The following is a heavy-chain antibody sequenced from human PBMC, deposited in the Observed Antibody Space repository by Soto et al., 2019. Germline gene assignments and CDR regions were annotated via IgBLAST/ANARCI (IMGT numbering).Heavy chain of an antibody. CDR2: IYPGDSDT. J-gene: IGHJ4*02. CDR3: AIYYCSGTTCYEFDY. Sequence: GESLKISCKGSGYRFTNYWIGWVRQMPGKGLGWMGIIYPGDSDTRYSPSFQGQVTISADKSINTAYLQWSSLKASDTAMYYCAIYYCSGTTCYEFDYWGKGTQVTVSS. V-gene: IGHV5-51*01. CDR1: GYRFTNYW. D-gene: IGHD2-2*01.